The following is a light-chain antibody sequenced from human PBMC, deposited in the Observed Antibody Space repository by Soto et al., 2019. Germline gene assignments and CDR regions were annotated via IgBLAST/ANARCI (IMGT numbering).Light chain of an antibody. CDR3: CSYAGSYTHYV. Sequence: QSALTQPRSVSGSPGQSITISCTGTSSDVGGYNYVSWYRQHPGKAPKLMIYDVSKRPSGVPDRFSGSKSGNTASLTISGLQAEYEADYYCCSYAGSYTHYVFGTGIKLTVL. CDR2: DVS. J-gene: IGLJ1*01. V-gene: IGLV2-11*01. CDR1: SSDVGGYNY.